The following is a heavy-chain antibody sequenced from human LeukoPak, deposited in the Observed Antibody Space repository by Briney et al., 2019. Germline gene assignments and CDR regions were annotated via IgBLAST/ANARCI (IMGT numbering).Heavy chain of an antibody. CDR1: GGSISSYY. J-gene: IGHJ4*02. CDR2: INHSGST. Sequence: SQTLSLTCTVSGGSISSYYWSWIRQPPGKGLEWIGEINHSGSTNYDPSLKSRVTISVDTSKKQFSLKLSSVTAADTAVYYCVTYYFDSSGPKKNYWGQGTLVTVSS. D-gene: IGHD3-22*01. CDR3: VTYYFDSSGPKKNY. V-gene: IGHV4-34*01.